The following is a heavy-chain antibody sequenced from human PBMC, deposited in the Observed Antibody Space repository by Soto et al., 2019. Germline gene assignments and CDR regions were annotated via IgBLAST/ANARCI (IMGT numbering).Heavy chain of an antibody. D-gene: IGHD5-12*01. CDR1: GYTFTGYY. V-gene: IGHV1-2*04. J-gene: IGHJ6*02. CDR3: ARDCGYSGYREVGMDV. CDR2: INPNSGGT. Sequence: GASVKVSCKASGYTFTGYYMHWVRQAPGQGLEWMGWINPNSGGTNYAQKFQGWVTMTRDTSISTAYMELSRLRSDDTAVYYCARDCGYSGYREVGMDVWGQGTTVTVSS.